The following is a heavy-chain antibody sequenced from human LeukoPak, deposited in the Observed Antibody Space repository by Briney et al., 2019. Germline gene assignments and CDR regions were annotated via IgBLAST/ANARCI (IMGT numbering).Heavy chain of an antibody. CDR1: GGSVSSDSYY. CDR3: ARGLTGGGWVDP. D-gene: IGHD3-9*01. J-gene: IGHJ5*02. CDR2: VHYRGST. Sequence: PSETLSLTCTVSGGSVSSDSYYWSWIRQPPGKGLESIGYVHYRGSTNYNPSLKSRVTISLDTSKNRFSLKLSSVTAADTAVYYCARGLTGGGWVDPWGQGTLVAVSS. V-gene: IGHV4-61*01.